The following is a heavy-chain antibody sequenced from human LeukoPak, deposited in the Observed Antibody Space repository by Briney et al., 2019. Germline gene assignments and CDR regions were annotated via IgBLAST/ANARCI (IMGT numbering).Heavy chain of an antibody. V-gene: IGHV4-59*01. CDR1: GGSISSYY. CDR2: IYYSGST. J-gene: IGHJ4*02. CDR3: ARVRWLQYYYFDY. D-gene: IGHD5-24*01. Sequence: SETLSLTCTVSGGSISSYYWSWIRQPPGKGLECIGYIYYSGSTNYNPSLKSRVTISVDTSKNQFSLKLSSVTAADTAVYYCARVRWLQYYYFDYWGQGTLVTVSS.